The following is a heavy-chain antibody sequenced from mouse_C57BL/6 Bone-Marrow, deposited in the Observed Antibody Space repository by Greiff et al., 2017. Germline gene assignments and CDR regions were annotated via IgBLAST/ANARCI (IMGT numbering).Heavy chain of an antibody. CDR1: GFNIKDAY. CDR3: TDPIYDGYYVDV. D-gene: IGHD2-3*01. CDR2: IDPENGDT. V-gene: IGHV14-4*01. Sequence: VQLQQSGAELVRPGASVKLSCTASGFNIKDAYMHWVKQRPEQGLEWIGWIDPENGDTEYASKFQGKATITADTSSNTAYLQLSSLTSEDTAVYYCTDPIYDGYYVDVWGTGTTVTVSS. J-gene: IGHJ1*03.